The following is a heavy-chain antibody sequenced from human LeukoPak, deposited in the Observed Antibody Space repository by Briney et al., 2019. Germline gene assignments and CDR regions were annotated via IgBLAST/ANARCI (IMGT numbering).Heavy chain of an antibody. V-gene: IGHV3-21*01. CDR1: GFTFSSYS. Sequence: GGSLRLSCAASGFTFSSYSMNWVRQAPGKGLEWVSSISSSSSYIYYADSVKGRFTISRDNAKNSLYLQMNSLRAEDTAVYYCASLSITMLVVAYTPLDYWGQGTLVTVSS. CDR2: ISSSSSYI. D-gene: IGHD3-22*01. J-gene: IGHJ4*02. CDR3: ASLSITMLVVAYTPLDY.